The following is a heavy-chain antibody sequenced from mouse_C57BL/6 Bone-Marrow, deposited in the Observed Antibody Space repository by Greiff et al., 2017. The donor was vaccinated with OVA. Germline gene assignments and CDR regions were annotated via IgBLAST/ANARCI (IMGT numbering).Heavy chain of an antibody. J-gene: IGHJ2*01. CDR1: GYTFTSYD. V-gene: IGHV1-85*01. CDR2: IYPRDGST. Sequence: QVQLQQSGPELVKPGASVKLSCKASGYTFTSYDINWVKQRPGQGLEWIGWIYPRDGSTTYNAKFKGTATLTVDTSSSTAYMELHSLTSEDSAVYFCARRLGQGYWGQGTTLTVSS. CDR3: ARRLGQGY. D-gene: IGHD4-1*01.